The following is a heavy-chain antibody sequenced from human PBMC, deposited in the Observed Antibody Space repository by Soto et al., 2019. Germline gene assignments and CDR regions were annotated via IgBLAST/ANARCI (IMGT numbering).Heavy chain of an antibody. V-gene: IGHV4-59*08. J-gene: IGHJ5*02. D-gene: IGHD2-15*01. CDR1: GGSISSHY. CDR3: AGEVVARGLYNWFDP. CDR2: IYYSGST. Sequence: PSETLSLTCTVSGGSISSHYWSWIRQPPGKGLEWIGYIYYSGSTNYNPSLKSRVTISVDTSKNQFSLKLSSVTAADTAVYYCAGEVVARGLYNWFDPWGQGTLVTVSS.